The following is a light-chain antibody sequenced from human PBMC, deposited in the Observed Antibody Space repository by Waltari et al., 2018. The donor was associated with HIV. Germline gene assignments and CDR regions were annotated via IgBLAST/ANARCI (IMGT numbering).Light chain of an antibody. J-gene: IGKJ1*01. CDR3: QKYNNAPRT. CDR2: AAS. Sequence: IQMTQSPSSLSASVGDRVTITCRASQAIGNSLAWYQQRPGKVPHLLIYAASTLQSGVPSRFSGFGSGTNFTLAIASFQPEDVATYFCQKYNNAPRTFGQGTKVEI. V-gene: IGKV1-27*01. CDR1: QAIGNS.